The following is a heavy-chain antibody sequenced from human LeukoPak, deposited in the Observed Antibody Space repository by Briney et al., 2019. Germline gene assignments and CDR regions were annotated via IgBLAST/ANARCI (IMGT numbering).Heavy chain of an antibody. V-gene: IGHV3-66*02. CDR1: GFTVTSNY. CDR2: IYSGGST. Sequence: GGSLRLSCAASGFTVTSNYMTWVRQAPGKGLEWVSVIYSGGSTYYADSVKGRFTISRDNSKNTPYLQMNSLKTEDTAVYYCARMSIATRPGWFDPWGQGTLVTVSS. D-gene: IGHD6-6*01. J-gene: IGHJ5*02. CDR3: ARMSIATRPGWFDP.